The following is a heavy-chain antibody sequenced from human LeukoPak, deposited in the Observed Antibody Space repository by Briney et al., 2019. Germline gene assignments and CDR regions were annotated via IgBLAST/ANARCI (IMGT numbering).Heavy chain of an antibody. CDR2: ISASGRDT. V-gene: IGHV3-11*06. D-gene: IGHD6-13*01. CDR1: GFIFSDYC. Sequence: PGSSPRLFCAASGFIFSDYCMSCLRHAQGTGLDCSSYISASGRDTYYAESVKGRFTTSRDNAKNSLYLQMNSLRAEDTAVYYCARVGLIAAAGTPDYWGQGTLVTVSS. CDR3: ARVGLIAAAGTPDY. J-gene: IGHJ4*02.